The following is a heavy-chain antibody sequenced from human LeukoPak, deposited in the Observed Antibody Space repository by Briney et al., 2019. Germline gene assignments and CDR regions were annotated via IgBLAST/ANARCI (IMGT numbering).Heavy chain of an antibody. V-gene: IGHV4-30-4*08. CDR3: ARDGGYSYRRGVEH. CDR2: IYYSGST. J-gene: IGHJ4*02. Sequence: PSETLSLTCTVSGGSISSGDYSWSWIRQPPGKGLEWIGYIYYSGSTDYNPSLKSRVTISVDTSKNQFSLKLTSVTAADTAVYYCARDGGYSYRRGVEHWGQGTLVTVSS. D-gene: IGHD5-18*01. CDR1: GGSISSGDYS.